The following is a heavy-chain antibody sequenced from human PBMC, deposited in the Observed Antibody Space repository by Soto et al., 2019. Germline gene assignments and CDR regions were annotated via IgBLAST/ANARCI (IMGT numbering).Heavy chain of an antibody. V-gene: IGHV4-31*03. J-gene: IGHJ4*02. D-gene: IGHD3-10*01. CDR2: IYYSGST. CDR1: GGSISSGDYY. Sequence: QVQLQESGPGLVKTSQTLSLTCTVSGGSISSGDYYSSWLRQHPGKGLEWIGYIYYSGSTYYNPSLKSRVTISVDTSKNQFSLKLTSVTAADTAVYYCATYGSGSYKPTTFDYWGQGTLVTVSS. CDR3: ATYGSGSYKPTTFDY.